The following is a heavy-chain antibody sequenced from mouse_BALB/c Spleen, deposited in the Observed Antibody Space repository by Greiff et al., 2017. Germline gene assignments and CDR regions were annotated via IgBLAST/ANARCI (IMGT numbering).Heavy chain of an antibody. Sequence: EVKLQESGPGLVKPSQSLSLTCTVTGYSITSDYAWNWIRQFPGNKLEWMGYISYSGSTSYNPSLKSRISITRDTSKNQFFLQLNSVTTEDTATYYCARSDYGYEGVGAMDYWGQGTSVTVSS. CDR3: ARSDYGYEGVGAMDY. J-gene: IGHJ4*01. CDR1: GYSITSDYA. D-gene: IGHD1-2*01. CDR2: ISYSGST. V-gene: IGHV3-2*02.